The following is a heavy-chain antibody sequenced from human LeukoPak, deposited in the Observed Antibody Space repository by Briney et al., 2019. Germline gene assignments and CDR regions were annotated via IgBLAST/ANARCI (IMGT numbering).Heavy chain of an antibody. J-gene: IGHJ4*02. Sequence: ASVKVSCKASGGTFSSYAMSWVRQAPGKGLEWVSAISGSGGSTYYADSVKGRFTISRDNSKNTLYLQMNSLRAEDTAVYYCAKAWQWELRSPLDYWGQGTLVTVSS. CDR2: ISGSGGST. D-gene: IGHD1-26*01. CDR3: AKAWQWELRSPLDY. V-gene: IGHV3-23*01. CDR1: GGTFSSYA.